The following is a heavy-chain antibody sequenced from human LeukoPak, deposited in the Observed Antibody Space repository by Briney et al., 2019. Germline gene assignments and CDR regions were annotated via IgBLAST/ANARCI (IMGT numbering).Heavy chain of an antibody. D-gene: IGHD6-19*01. CDR1: GFTFSSYW. V-gene: IGHV3-74*01. CDR2: INEGGSA. CDR3: ARAPSGWYASDF. J-gene: IGHJ4*02. Sequence: PGGSLRLSCAASGFTFSSYWLHWVRQAPGKGLVWVSRINEGGSASYADSVKGRFTISRDNGKNTVYLQMNSLRAEDTAVYFCARAPSGWYASDFWGQGTLVTVSS.